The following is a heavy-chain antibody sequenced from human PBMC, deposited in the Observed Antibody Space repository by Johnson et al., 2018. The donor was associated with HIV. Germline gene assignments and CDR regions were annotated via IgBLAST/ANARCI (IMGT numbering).Heavy chain of an antibody. J-gene: IGHJ3*01. CDR1: GFTFSYYG. CDR3: ARDNLATPFGAFDF. CDR2: MSSDGSNK. Sequence: QVQLVESGGGVVQPGKSLRLSCAASGFTFSYYGMHWVRQAPGKGLEWVAVMSSDGSNKYYSDFVVGRFTISRDSSKNTLYLHMNSLSAEDRAVYYCARDNLATPFGAFDFWGQGTMVIVSS. V-gene: IGHV3-30*03. D-gene: IGHD3-3*01.